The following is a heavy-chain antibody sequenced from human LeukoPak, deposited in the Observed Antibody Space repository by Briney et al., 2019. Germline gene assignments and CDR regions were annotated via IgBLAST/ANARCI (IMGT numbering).Heavy chain of an antibody. D-gene: IGHD5-24*01. CDR2: IYYSGST. V-gene: IGHV4-30-4*01. Sequence: SETLSLTCTVSGGSISSGDYYWSWIRQPPGKGLEWIGYIYYSGSTYYNPSLKSRVTISVDTSKNQFSPKLSSVTAADTAVYYCASNVEMVGGFDYWGQGTLVTVSS. CDR3: ASNVEMVGGFDY. J-gene: IGHJ4*02. CDR1: GGSISSGDYY.